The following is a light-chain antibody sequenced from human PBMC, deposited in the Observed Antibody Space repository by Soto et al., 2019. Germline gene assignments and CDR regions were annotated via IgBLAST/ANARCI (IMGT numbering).Light chain of an antibody. CDR2: DAS. J-gene: IGKJ1*01. CDR1: QNVNNW. V-gene: IGKV1-5*01. Sequence: DIQMTQFPSALSASVGDRVTITCRASQNVNNWLAWYQHKPGKAPQLLIYDASVLETGVPSRFSGSGSGTEFTLAISGLQSDDFATYYCQQYNTYWKFGPGTKVDIK. CDR3: QQYNTYWK.